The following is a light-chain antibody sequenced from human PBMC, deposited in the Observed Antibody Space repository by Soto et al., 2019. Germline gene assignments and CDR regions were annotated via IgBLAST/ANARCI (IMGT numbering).Light chain of an antibody. CDR1: SSDVGYYNY. J-gene: IGLJ1*01. CDR2: AVS. V-gene: IGLV2-8*01. Sequence: QSALTQPPAASGSPGQSVTIACTGTSSDVGYYNYVSWYQQPPGKAPKLIIYAVSKRPSGVPDRFFGSKSGNTASLTVSGLQAEDEADYYCVSFAGGTYVFGTGTKLTVL. CDR3: VSFAGGTYV.